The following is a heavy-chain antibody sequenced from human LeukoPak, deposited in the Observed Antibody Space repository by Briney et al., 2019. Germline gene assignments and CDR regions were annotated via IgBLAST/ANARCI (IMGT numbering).Heavy chain of an antibody. CDR2: ISSSSSYI. D-gene: IGHD3-3*01. V-gene: IGHV3-21*01. J-gene: IGHJ4*02. Sequence: GGSLRLSCAASGLTFSSYSMNWVRQAPGKGLEWVSSISSSSSYIYYADSVEGRFTISRDNAKISMYLQMNRLRAEDTGVYYCARDSYDFWSGYLGEFDYWGQGNLVTVSS. CDR3: ARDSYDFWSGYLGEFDY. CDR1: GLTFSSYS.